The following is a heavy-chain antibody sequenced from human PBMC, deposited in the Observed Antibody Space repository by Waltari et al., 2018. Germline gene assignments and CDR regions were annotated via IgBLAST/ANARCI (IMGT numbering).Heavy chain of an antibody. CDR1: GGSFSGYY. V-gene: IGHV4-34*01. CDR2: INHSGST. Sequence: QVQLQQWGAGLLKPSETLSLTCAVYGGSFSGYYWSWIRQPPGKGLEWIGEINHSGSTNYNPSLKSRVTISVDTSKNQFSLKLSSVTAADTAVYYCARGFNDYGDYEIFYYYGMDVWGQGTTVTVSS. CDR3: ARGFNDYGDYEIFYYYGMDV. J-gene: IGHJ6*02. D-gene: IGHD4-17*01.